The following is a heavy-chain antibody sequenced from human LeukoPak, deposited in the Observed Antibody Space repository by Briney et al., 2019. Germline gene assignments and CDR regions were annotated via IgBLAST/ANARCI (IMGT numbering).Heavy chain of an antibody. V-gene: IGHV1-69*04. D-gene: IGHD6-19*01. CDR1: GGTFSSYA. CDR3: ARVPKYSSREYYYYYGMDV. CDR2: IIPILGIA. Sequence: SVKVSCKASGGTFSSYAISWVRQAPGQGLEWMGRIIPILGIANYAQKFQGRVTITADKSTSTAYMELSSLRSEDTAVYYCARVPKYSSREYYYYYGMDVWGQGTTVTVSS. J-gene: IGHJ6*02.